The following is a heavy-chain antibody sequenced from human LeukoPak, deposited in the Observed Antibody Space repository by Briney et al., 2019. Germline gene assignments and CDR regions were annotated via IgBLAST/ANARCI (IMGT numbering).Heavy chain of an antibody. CDR3: ARDLSAGEDV. Sequence: GGSLRLSCAASGFTFDDYGMSWVRQAPGKGLEWVSGIDRNGDSTGYADSVEGRFTISRDNAKNSLYLQMNSLRAEDTAVYYCARDLSAGEDVWGQGTTVTVSS. CDR2: IDRNGDST. V-gene: IGHV3-20*04. D-gene: IGHD6-13*01. J-gene: IGHJ6*02. CDR1: GFTFDDYG.